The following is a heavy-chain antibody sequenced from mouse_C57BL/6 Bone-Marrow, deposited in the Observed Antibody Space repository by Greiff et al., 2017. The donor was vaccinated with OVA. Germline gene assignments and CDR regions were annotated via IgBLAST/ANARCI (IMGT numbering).Heavy chain of an antibody. D-gene: IGHD1-1*01. CDR3: ARKGIYYGSSSFYWYFDV. V-gene: IGHV1-18*01. CDR2: INPNNGGP. CDR1: GYTFTDYN. Sequence: EVQLQESGPELVKPGASVKIPCKASGYTFTDYNMDWVKQSHGKSLEWIGDINPNNGGPIYNQKFKGKATLTVDKSSSTAYMELRSLTSEDTAVYYCARKGIYYGSSSFYWYFDVWGTGTTVTVSS. J-gene: IGHJ1*03.